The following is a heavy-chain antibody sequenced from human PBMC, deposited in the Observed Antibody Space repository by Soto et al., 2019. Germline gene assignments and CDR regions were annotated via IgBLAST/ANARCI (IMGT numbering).Heavy chain of an antibody. CDR1: GYSVSSTIAA. CDR2: TYYRSKWLN. D-gene: IGHD3-10*01. Sequence: SQTLSVTCAISGYSVSSTIAAWNCIRQSPSSGLEWLGRTYYRSKWLNDYAVSVKGRITINPDTSRNQFSLQLNSVTPEDTAVYYCARSKGVLDYWGQGSLVTVSS. CDR3: ARSKGVLDY. J-gene: IGHJ4*02. V-gene: IGHV6-1*01.